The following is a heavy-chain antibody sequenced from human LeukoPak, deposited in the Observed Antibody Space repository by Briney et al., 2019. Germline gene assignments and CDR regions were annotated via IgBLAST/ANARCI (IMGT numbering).Heavy chain of an antibody. CDR1: GYTFTSYG. V-gene: IGHV1-18*01. J-gene: IGHJ5*02. Sequence: ASVKVSCKASGYTFTSYGISWVRQAPGQGLEWMGWISAYNGNTNYAQKLQGRVTMTTDTSTSTAYMDLRSLRSDDTAVYYCARDHPFLDSYGPQNNWFDPWGQGTLVTVSS. CDR2: ISAYNGNT. D-gene: IGHD5-18*01. CDR3: ARDHPFLDSYGPQNNWFDP.